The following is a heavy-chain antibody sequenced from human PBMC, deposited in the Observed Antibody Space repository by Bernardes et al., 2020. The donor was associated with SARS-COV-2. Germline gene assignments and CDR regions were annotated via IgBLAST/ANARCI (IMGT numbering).Heavy chain of an antibody. V-gene: IGHV1-2*02. Sequence: ASVKVSCKASGYSFTGYYMRWVRQAPGQGLEWMGWINPNSGGTNYAQKFQGRVTMTRDTSISTAYMELSRLRSDDTAVYYCAKELAYGTTWRDYKYYFGMDVWGQGTTVTVSS. J-gene: IGHJ6*02. CDR2: INPNSGGT. CDR3: AKELAYGTTWRDYKYYFGMDV. D-gene: IGHD2-8*01. CDR1: GYSFTGYY.